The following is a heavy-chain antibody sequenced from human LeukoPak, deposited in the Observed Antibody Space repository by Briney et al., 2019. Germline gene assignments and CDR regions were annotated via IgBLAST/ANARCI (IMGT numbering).Heavy chain of an antibody. CDR1: GYTFTSYY. J-gene: IGHJ4*02. V-gene: IGHV1-46*01. CDR2: INPSGGST. Sequence: ASVKVSCKASGYTFTSYYMHWVRQAPGQGLEWMGIINPSGGSTSYAQKFQGRVTITRDTSASTAYMELSSLRSEDTAVYYCARLAVQYYFDYWGQGTLVTVSS. D-gene: IGHD3-10*01. CDR3: ARLAVQYYFDY.